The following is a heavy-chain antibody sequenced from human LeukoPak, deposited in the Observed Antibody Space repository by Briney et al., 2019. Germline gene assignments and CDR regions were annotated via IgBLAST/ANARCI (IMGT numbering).Heavy chain of an antibody. J-gene: IGHJ4*02. CDR2: ISGSGGST. CDR1: GITFSSYA. D-gene: IGHD3-3*01. CDR3: AKDRKESLFWDY. Sequence: PGGSLRLSCAASGITFSSYAMSWVRQAPGKGLEWVSAISGSGGSTYYADSVKGRFTISRDNSKNTLYLQMNSLRAEDTAVYYCAKDRKESLFWDYWGQGTLVTVSS. V-gene: IGHV3-23*01.